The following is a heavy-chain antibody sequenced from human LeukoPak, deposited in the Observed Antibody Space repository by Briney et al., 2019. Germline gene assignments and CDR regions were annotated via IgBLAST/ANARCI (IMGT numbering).Heavy chain of an antibody. CDR2: IGWDGGST. D-gene: IGHD1-26*01. CDR3: AKGHIVGAITEFDY. V-gene: IGHV3-43*01. J-gene: IGHJ4*02. Sequence: GGSLRLSCAASGFTFDDHTMHWVRQTPGKGLEWVSLIGWDGGSTYYADSVKGRFTISRDNSKNSLYLQMNSLRTEDTALYYCAKGHIVGAITEFDYWGQGTLVTVSS. CDR1: GFTFDDHT.